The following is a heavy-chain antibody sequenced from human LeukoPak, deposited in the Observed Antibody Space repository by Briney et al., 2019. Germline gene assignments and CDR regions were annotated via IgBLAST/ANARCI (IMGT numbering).Heavy chain of an antibody. CDR2: MYYSGST. V-gene: IGHV4-59*01. D-gene: IGHD5-24*01. Sequence: SETLSLTCTVSGGSISSYYWSWIRQPPGKGLEWIAYMYYSGSTNYNPSLKSLVTISVDTSKNQFSLKLSSVTAADTAVYYCARDDGYNFWYFDYWGQGTLVTVSS. J-gene: IGHJ4*02. CDR1: GGSISSYY. CDR3: ARDDGYNFWYFDY.